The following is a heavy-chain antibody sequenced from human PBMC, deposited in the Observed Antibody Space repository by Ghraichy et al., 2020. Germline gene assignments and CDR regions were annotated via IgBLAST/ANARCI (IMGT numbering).Heavy chain of an antibody. J-gene: IGHJ4*02. V-gene: IGHV3-21*01. Sequence: GGSLRLSCAASGFTFSSYSMNWVRQAPGKGLEWVSSISSSSSYIYYADSVKGRFTISRDNAKNSLYLQMNSLRAEDTAVYYCARRKWGDSSGYYSLFDYWGQGTLVTVSS. CDR2: ISSSSSYI. D-gene: IGHD3-22*01. CDR3: ARRKWGDSSGYYSLFDY. CDR1: GFTFSSYS.